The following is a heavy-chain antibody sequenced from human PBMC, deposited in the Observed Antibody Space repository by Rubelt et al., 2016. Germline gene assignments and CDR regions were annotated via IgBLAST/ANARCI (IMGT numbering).Heavy chain of an antibody. Sequence: EVQLVESGGGLVQPGRSLRLSCAASGFTFDDYAMHWVRQAPGKGLEWVSGISGSGGSTYYADSVKGRFTISRDNSKNTLYLQMNSLRAEDTAVYYCATFTGGTDYWGQGTLVTVSS. CDR2: ISGSGGST. CDR3: ATFTGGTDY. CDR1: GFTFDDYA. J-gene: IGHJ4*02. D-gene: IGHD2-15*01. V-gene: IGHV3-23*04.